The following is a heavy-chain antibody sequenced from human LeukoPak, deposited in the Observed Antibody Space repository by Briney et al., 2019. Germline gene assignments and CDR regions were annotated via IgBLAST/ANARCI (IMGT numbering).Heavy chain of an antibody. CDR3: ASRWGYSFDH. CDR2: ICASGGST. D-gene: IGHD3-16*01. Sequence: GGSLRLSCAASGFTLSSYAMSWVRQAPGKGLDWVSAICASGGSTYYADSVKGRFTISRDNSKNTLYLQMNSLRAEDTAIYYCASRWGYSFDHWGQGTLVTVSS. J-gene: IGHJ4*02. V-gene: IGHV3-23*01. CDR1: GFTLSSYA.